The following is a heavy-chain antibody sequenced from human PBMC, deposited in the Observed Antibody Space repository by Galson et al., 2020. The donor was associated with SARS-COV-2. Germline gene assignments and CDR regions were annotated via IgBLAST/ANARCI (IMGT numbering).Heavy chain of an antibody. D-gene: IGHD6-19*01. V-gene: IGHV3-66*01. Sequence: TGGSLRLSCAASGFTVSSNYMSWVRQAPGKGLEWVSVIYSGGSTYYADSVKGRFTISRDNSKNTLYLQMNSPRAEDTAVYYCARVVVAGSIGDYWGQGTLVTVSS. CDR2: IYSGGST. CDR1: GFTVSSNY. J-gene: IGHJ4*02. CDR3: ARVVVAGSIGDY.